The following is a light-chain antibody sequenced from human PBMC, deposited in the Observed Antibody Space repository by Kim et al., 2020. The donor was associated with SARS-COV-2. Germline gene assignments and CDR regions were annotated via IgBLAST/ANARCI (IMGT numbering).Light chain of an antibody. CDR2: QDK. J-gene: IGLJ2*01. V-gene: IGLV3-1*01. Sequence: SYELTQPPSVSVSPGQTATIPCSGDKLGDKYTCWYQQKPGQSPVLVIFQDKKRPSGIPERFSGSSSGNTATLTISGTQAMDEADYFCQTWDTSTLVFGGGTQLTVL. CDR3: QTWDTSTLV. CDR1: KLGDKY.